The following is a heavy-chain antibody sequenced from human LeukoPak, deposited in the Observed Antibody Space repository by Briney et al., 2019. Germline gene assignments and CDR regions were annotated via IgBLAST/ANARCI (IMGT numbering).Heavy chain of an antibody. CDR3: ARDQAWLQYLSAFDL. J-gene: IGHJ3*01. Sequence: PGGSLRLSCAASGFIFISYAMHWVRQAPGKGLEWVAVISYDGNNKYYADSVKGRFTISRDNSKNMLYLQMNSLRAEDTAVYYCARDQAWLQYLSAFDLWGQGTMVTVSS. D-gene: IGHD5-24*01. V-gene: IGHV3-30*04. CDR2: ISYDGNNK. CDR1: GFIFISYA.